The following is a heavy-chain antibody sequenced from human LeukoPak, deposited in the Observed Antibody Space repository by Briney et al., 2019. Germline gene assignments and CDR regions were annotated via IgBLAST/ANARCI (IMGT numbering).Heavy chain of an antibody. CDR3: ASRAYCGGDCYHPYPLQH. CDR1: GGSISSYY. D-gene: IGHD2-21*02. J-gene: IGHJ1*01. V-gene: IGHV4-59*01. Sequence: SETLSLTCTVSGGSISSYYWSWIRQPPGKGLEWIGYIYYSGSTNYNPSLKSRVTISVDTSKNQFSLTLSSVTAADTAVYYCASRAYCGGDCYHPYPLQHWGQGTLVTVSS. CDR2: IYYSGST.